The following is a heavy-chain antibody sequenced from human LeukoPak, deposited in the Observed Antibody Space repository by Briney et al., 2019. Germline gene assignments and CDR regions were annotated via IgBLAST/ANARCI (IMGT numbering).Heavy chain of an antibody. J-gene: IGHJ4*02. CDR3: ARDPLAGDQIDY. D-gene: IGHD4-17*01. Sequence: SETLSLTCTVSGGSISSSSYYWGWIRQPPGKGLEWIGSIYYSGSTYYNPSLESRVTISVDTSKNQFSLKPSSVTAADTAVYYCARDPLAGDQIDYWGQGTLVTVSS. CDR2: IYYSGST. CDR1: GGSISSSSYY. V-gene: IGHV4-39*07.